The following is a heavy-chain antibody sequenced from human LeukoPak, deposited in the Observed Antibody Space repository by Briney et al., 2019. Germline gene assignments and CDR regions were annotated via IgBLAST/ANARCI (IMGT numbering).Heavy chain of an antibody. V-gene: IGHV1-3*01. CDR2: SNAGNGNT. CDR1: GYTFTTYA. D-gene: IGHD3-10*01. J-gene: IGHJ5*02. CDR3: ARDPNPYGSGSYNGFDP. Sequence: ASVKVSCKGSGYTFTTYAMHWVRQAPGQRLEGMGLSNAGNGNTEYSPKFRGRVTITRDTSASTAYMELRSLRSDDTAVYYCARDPNPYGSGSYNGFDPWGQGTLVTVSS.